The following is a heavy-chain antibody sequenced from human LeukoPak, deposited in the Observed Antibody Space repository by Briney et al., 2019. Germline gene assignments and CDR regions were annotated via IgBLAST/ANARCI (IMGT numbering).Heavy chain of an antibody. CDR3: ARDGGSYI. CDR2: IHYSGST. Sequence: SETLSLTCTVSGGSISSSSYYWSWIRQPPGKGLEWIGYIHYSGSTYCNPSLKSRVTISVDTSKNQFSLKLSSVTAADTAVYYCARDGGSYIWGQGTMVTVSS. CDR1: GGSISSSSYY. V-gene: IGHV4-30-4*08. D-gene: IGHD2-15*01. J-gene: IGHJ3*02.